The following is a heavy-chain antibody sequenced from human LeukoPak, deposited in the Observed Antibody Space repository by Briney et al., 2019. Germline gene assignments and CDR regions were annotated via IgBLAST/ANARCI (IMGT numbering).Heavy chain of an antibody. V-gene: IGHV1-46*01. D-gene: IGHD6-6*01. CDR1: GYTFTSYY. CDR2: INPSGGST. J-gene: IGHJ6*03. Sequence: ASVKVSCKASGYTFTSYYMHWVRQAPGQGLEWMGIINPSGGSTSYAQKFQGRVTMTRDMSTSTVYMELSSLRSEDTAVYYCARNRLVPFYYYYYYMDVWGKGTTVTVSS. CDR3: ARNRLVPFYYYYYYMDV.